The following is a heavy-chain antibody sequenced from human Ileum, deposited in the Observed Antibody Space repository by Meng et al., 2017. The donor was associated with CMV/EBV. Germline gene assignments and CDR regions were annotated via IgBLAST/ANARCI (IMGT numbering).Heavy chain of an antibody. CDR3: VRGNWVSDF. Sequence: GQRQPAGAEVSKPSETLSLTHTVSADSFTGYHWTWIRQPPGKGPEWIGEINYRGSIHYNPSLESRVTISLDMSTNQLSLKLNSVTAADTAVYYCVRGNWVSDFWGQGTLVTVSS. CDR1: ADSFTGYH. D-gene: IGHD7-27*01. CDR2: INYRGSI. V-gene: IGHV4-34*01. J-gene: IGHJ4*02.